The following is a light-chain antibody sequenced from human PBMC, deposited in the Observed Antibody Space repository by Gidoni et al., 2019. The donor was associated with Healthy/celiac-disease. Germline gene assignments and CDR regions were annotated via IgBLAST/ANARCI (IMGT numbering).Light chain of an antibody. Sequence: EIVLTQSPATLSSSPGERATLTCRASQSVSSYLAWYQQKPGQAPRLLIYDASNRATGIPDFTITISSREHEEVVVYYCQQSSNWRGFTFGPGTKVDIK. V-gene: IGKV3-11*01. CDR2: DAS. CDR3: QQSSNWRGFT. CDR1: QSVSSY. J-gene: IGKJ3*01.